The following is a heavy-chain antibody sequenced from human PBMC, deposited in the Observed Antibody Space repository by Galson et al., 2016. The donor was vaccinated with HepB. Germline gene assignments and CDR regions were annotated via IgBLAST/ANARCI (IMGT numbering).Heavy chain of an antibody. J-gene: IGHJ3*02. CDR2: INRSGGT. Sequence: ETLSLTCTVYGGSFSGYYWSWIRQPPGKGLEWIGEINRSGGTDYNSSLKSRVTISVDTSKNQFSLKLSSVTAADTAVYYCARGGPEHAFDIWGQGTMVTVSS. CDR1: GGSFSGYY. V-gene: IGHV4-34*01. CDR3: ARGGPEHAFDI.